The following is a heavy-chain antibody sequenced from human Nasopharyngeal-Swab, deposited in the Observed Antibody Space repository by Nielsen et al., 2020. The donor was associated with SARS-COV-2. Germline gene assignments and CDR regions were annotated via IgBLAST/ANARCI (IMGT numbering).Heavy chain of an antibody. CDR1: GGTFSSYA. V-gene: IGHV1-69*13. J-gene: IGHJ6*02. CDR3: ARDRGAVARNYYYYGMDV. CDR2: IIPIFGTA. D-gene: IGHD6-19*01. Sequence: SVKVPCKASGGTFSSYAISWVRQAPGQGLEWMGGIIPIFGTANYAQKFQGRVTITADESTSTAYMELSSLRSEDTAVYYCARDRGAVARNYYYYGMDVWGQGTTVTVSS.